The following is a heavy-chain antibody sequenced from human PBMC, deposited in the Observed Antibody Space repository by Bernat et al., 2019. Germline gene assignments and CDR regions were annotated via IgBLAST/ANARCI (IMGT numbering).Heavy chain of an antibody. CDR2: IYYSGST. CDR1: GGSVSSGSYY. J-gene: IGHJ4*02. Sequence: QVQLQESGPGLVKPSETLSLTCTVSGGSVSSGSYYWSWIRQPPGKGLEWIGYIYYSGSTNYNPSLKSRVTISVDTSKNQFSLKLSAVTAADTAVYYAARMYSSGWLDYWGQGTLVTVYS. CDR3: ARMYSSGWLDY. D-gene: IGHD6-19*01. V-gene: IGHV4-61*01.